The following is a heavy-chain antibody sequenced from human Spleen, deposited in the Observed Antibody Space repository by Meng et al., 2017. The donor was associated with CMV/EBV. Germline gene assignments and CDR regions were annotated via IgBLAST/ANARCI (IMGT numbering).Heavy chain of an antibody. CDR2: IKQDGSEK. J-gene: IGHJ4*02. D-gene: IGHD1-26*01. CDR1: GFTFSGYW. CDR3: ARGGLGATTY. V-gene: IGHV3-7*01. Sequence: LSCTASGFTFSGYWMSWVRQAPGKGLEWVANIKQDGSEKYYVDSVRGRFTISRDNAKNSLYLQMNSLRAEDTAVYYCARGGLGATTYWGQGTLVTVSS.